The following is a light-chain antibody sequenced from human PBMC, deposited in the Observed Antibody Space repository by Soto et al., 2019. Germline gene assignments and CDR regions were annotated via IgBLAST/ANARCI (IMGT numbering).Light chain of an antibody. J-gene: IGLJ1*01. CDR1: SSDVGGYDY. CDR2: DVT. Sequence: HSALTQPRSVSGSPGQSVAISCTGTSSDVGGYDYVSWFQHHPGKAPKLMIYDVTKRPSGVPDRFSGSKSGNTASLTISGLQAEDEADYYCCSYAGSPYVFGTGTKLTVL. CDR3: CSYAGSPYV. V-gene: IGLV2-11*01.